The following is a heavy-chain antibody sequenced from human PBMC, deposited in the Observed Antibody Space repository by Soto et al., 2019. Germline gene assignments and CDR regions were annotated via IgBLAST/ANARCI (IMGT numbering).Heavy chain of an antibody. CDR3: VSVDTAMVDYYYYGMDV. Sequence: SETLSLTCTVSGGSISSGYYYWGWIRQPPGKGLEWIGSIYYSGSTYYNPSLKSRVTISVDTSKNQFSLKLSSVTAADTAVYYCVSVDTAMVDYYYYGMDVWGQGTTVTSP. V-gene: IGHV4-39*01. D-gene: IGHD5-18*01. CDR2: IYYSGST. J-gene: IGHJ6*02. CDR1: GGSISSGYYY.